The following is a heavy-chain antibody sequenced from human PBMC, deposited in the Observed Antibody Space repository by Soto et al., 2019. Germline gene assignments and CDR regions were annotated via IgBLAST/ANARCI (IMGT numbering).Heavy chain of an antibody. CDR1: GFSLSTSGMC. D-gene: IGHD6-13*01. CDR2: IDWDDEK. CDR3: ARTRVTSSWSYYYYGMDV. Sequence: SGPTLVNPTQTLTLTCTFSGFSLSTSGMCVSWIRQPPGKALEWLALIDWDDEKYYSTSLKTRLTISKDTSKNQVVLTMTNMDPVDTATYYCARTRVTSSWSYYYYGMDVWGQGTTVTVSS. J-gene: IGHJ6*02. V-gene: IGHV2-70*01.